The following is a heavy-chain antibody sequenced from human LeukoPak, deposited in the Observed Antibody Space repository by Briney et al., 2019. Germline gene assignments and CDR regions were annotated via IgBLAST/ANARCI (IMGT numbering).Heavy chain of an antibody. CDR2: IRLDGSDE. J-gene: IGHJ4*02. D-gene: IGHD5-18*01. V-gene: IGHV3-30*02. Sequence: GGSLRPSCAASGFTFSGYGMHWVRQAPGKGPEWVAFIRLDGSDEYYGDSVKGRFTISRDNSKNTLYLQMNSLRPEDTAVYHCARDHSQNFDYWGQGTLVTVSS. CDR1: GFTFSGYG. CDR3: ARDHSQNFDY.